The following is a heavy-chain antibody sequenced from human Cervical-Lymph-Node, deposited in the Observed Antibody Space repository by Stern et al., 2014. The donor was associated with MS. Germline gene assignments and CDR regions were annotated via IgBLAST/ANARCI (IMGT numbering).Heavy chain of an antibody. J-gene: IGHJ4*02. CDR1: GFTFSSYW. CDR3: ARVVAGIAVSGSYFDY. CDR2: INSDGSST. D-gene: IGHD6-19*01. V-gene: IGHV3-74*02. Sequence: EVQLVESGGGLVQPGGSLRLSCAASGFTFSSYWMHWVRQAPGKGLVWVSRINSDGSSTSYADSVKGRFTISRDNAKNTLYLQMNSLRAEDTAVYYCARVVAGIAVSGSYFDYWGQGTLVTVSS.